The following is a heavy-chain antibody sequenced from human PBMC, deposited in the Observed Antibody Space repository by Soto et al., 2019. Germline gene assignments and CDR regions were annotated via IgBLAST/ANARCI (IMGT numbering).Heavy chain of an antibody. D-gene: IGHD3-16*01. Sequence: HVQLQESGPGQVKPSETLSLTCSVSGGSLSGFPRIWIRQPPGKGLEWVGYIYHTGRSNYNPSLKSRLTISLDMSRNQFSLQLTSVTAADTALYYCARVSNDYGGNGAFDYWGLGTLVTVSS. J-gene: IGHJ4*02. CDR2: IYHTGRS. CDR1: GGSLSGFP. V-gene: IGHV4-59*01. CDR3: ARVSNDYGGNGAFDY.